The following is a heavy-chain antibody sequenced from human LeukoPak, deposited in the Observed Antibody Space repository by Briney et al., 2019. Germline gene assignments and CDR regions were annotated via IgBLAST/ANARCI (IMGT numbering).Heavy chain of an antibody. D-gene: IGHD3-16*02. V-gene: IGHV4-39*07. CDR2: IYYSGST. Sequence: SETLSLTCTVSGGSISSSSYYWGWIRQPPGKGLEWIGSIYYSGSTYYNPSLKSRVTISVDTSKNQFSLKLSSVTAADTAVYYCARDGGYDYVWGSYRYWGQGTLVTVSS. CDR1: GGSISSSSYY. CDR3: ARDGGYDYVWGSYRY. J-gene: IGHJ4*02.